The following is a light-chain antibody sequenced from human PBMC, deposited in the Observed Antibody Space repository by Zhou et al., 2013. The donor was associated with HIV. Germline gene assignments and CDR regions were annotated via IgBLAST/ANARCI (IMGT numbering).Light chain of an antibody. CDR2: AAS. Sequence: DIQMTQSPSSLSASVGDRVTITCRASQSINTYLSWYHQKPGQAPKLLIYAASSLQGGVPSRFSGSGSGTDFTLTISSLQPEDFATYYCQQSYNTPFTFGPGTNWISN. CDR1: QSINTY. J-gene: IGKJ3*01. CDR3: QQSYNTPFT. V-gene: IGKV1-39*01.